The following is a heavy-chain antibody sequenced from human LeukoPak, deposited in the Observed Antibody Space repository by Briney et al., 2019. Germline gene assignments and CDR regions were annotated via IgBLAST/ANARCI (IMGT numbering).Heavy chain of an antibody. D-gene: IGHD5-18*01. J-gene: IGHJ4*02. V-gene: IGHV3-11*01. Sequence: GGSLRLYCAASGFTFSDYYMSWIRQAPGKGQEWVSYISSSGSTIYSADSVKGRFTISRDNAKNSLYLQMNSLRAEDTAVYYCARDRTARGIDYWGQGTLVTVSS. CDR3: ARDRTARGIDY. CDR1: GFTFSDYY. CDR2: ISSSGSTI.